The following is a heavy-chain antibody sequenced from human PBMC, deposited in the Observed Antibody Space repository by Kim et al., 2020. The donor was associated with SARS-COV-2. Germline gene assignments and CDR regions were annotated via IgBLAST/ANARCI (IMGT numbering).Heavy chain of an antibody. CDR2: ISGSGGST. D-gene: IGHD3-10*01. V-gene: IGHV3-23*01. Sequence: GGSLRLSCAASGFTFSSYAMSWVRQAPGKGLEWVSAISGSGGSTYYADSVKGRFTISRDNSKNTLYLQMNSLRAEDTAVYYCAKDSYVSDLLLWFGESESFDYWGQGTLGTVSS. J-gene: IGHJ4*02. CDR3: AKDSYVSDLLLWFGESESFDY. CDR1: GFTFSSYA.